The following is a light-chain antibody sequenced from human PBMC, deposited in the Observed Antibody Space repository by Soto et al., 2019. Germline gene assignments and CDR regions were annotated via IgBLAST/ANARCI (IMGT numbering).Light chain of an antibody. CDR2: DVS. J-gene: IGLJ2*01. V-gene: IGLV2-11*01. CDR1: SSDVGGYNY. CDR3: CSYAGSYTP. Sequence: QSVLTQPRSVSGSPGQSVTISCTGTSSDVGGYNYVSWYQQHPGKAPKLMIYDVSKRPSGVPDRFSGSKSGNTASLIISGLQAEDEADYYCCSYAGSYTPFGGGTKVTVL.